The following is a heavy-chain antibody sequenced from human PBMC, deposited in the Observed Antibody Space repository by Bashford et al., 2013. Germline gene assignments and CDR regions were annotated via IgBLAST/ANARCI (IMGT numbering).Heavy chain of an antibody. CDR3: ARDGPVVGVWNAFDV. Sequence: ASVKVSCKASGYTFTGYYMHWVRQAPGQGLEWMGWINPNRGDTNYAQNFQGRVSMTRDTSISTAYLELSSLRSDDTAVYFCARDGPVVGVWNAFDVWGQGTMVTVSS. D-gene: IGHD1-26*01. J-gene: IGHJ3*01. V-gene: IGHV1-2*02. CDR1: GYTFTGYY. CDR2: INPNRGDT.